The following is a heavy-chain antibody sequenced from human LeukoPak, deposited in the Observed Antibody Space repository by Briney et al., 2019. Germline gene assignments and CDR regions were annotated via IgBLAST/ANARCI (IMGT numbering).Heavy chain of an antibody. CDR2: IYYSGNT. V-gene: IGHV4-30-4*01. D-gene: IGHD4-11*01. CDR1: GASISSGAYY. Sequence: PSQTLSLTCTVSGASISSGAYYWSWIRQPPGKGLEWIGYIYYSGNTYYNPSLNSRVTISADTSKNQFSLRLSSVTAADTAVYYCVREDDYSSGNWFDPWGQGTLVTVSS. J-gene: IGHJ5*02. CDR3: VREDDYSSGNWFDP.